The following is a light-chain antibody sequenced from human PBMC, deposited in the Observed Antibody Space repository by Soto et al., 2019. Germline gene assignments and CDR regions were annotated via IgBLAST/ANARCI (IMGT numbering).Light chain of an antibody. CDR2: AAS. CDR1: QSISSY. Sequence: DIQMTQSPSFLSASVGDRVTITCRASQSISSYLNWYQQKPGKAPKLLIYAASSLQSGVPSRFRGSGSGTDFTLTISSLQPEDFATYYGQWGYSTPRTFGQGNKVEIK. J-gene: IGKJ1*01. CDR3: QWGYSTPRT. V-gene: IGKV1-39*02.